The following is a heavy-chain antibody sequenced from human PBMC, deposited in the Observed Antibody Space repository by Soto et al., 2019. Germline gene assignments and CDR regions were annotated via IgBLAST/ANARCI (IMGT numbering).Heavy chain of an antibody. Sequence: GGSLRLSCAAPGFTFSSYSMNWVRQAPGKGLEWVSSISSSSSYIYYADSVKGRFTISRDNAKNSLYLQMNSLRAEDTAVYYCARVGVVVVAATDYYYYYMDVWGKGTTVTVSS. CDR1: GFTFSSYS. CDR3: ARVGVVVVAATDYYYYYMDV. V-gene: IGHV3-21*01. CDR2: ISSSSSYI. D-gene: IGHD2-15*01. J-gene: IGHJ6*03.